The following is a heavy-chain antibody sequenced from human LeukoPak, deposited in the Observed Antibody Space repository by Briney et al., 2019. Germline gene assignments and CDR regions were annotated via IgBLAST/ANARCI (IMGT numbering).Heavy chain of an antibody. Sequence: GGSLRLSCAASGFTFSSYSMNWVRQAPGKGLEWVSSISSSSSYIYYADSVKGRFTISRDNSKNTLYLQMSSLRAEDTAVYYCVKVSDSSGYYGSFDIWGQGTMVTVSS. CDR2: ISSSSSYI. V-gene: IGHV3-21*01. CDR3: VKVSDSSGYYGSFDI. D-gene: IGHD3-22*01. J-gene: IGHJ3*02. CDR1: GFTFSSYS.